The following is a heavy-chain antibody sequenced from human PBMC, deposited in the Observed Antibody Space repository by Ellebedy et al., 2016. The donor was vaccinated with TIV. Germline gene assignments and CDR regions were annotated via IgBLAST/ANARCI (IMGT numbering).Heavy chain of an antibody. D-gene: IGHD2-15*01. Sequence: GESLKISCAASGFTFSTYGIHSVRQAPGKGLEWVALLSYDVRYKYYADSFTGRFTISRDNSKNTLFLQVDSLRVEDTAVYYCAKQVSGYCSGGHCDGGATHFYYGMDVWGQGTTVTVSS. J-gene: IGHJ6*02. V-gene: IGHV3-30*18. CDR3: AKQVSGYCSGGHCDGGATHFYYGMDV. CDR2: LSYDVRYK. CDR1: GFTFSTYG.